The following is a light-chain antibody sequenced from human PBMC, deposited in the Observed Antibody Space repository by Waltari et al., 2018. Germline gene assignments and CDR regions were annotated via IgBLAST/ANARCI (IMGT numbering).Light chain of an antibody. J-gene: IGLJ2*01. V-gene: IGLV1-44*01. Sequence: QSVLTQPPSASGTPGQRVTITCSGSSSNIGSTTVNWYQQVPGTAPKLRLYGNNRRPSGVPDRCYGSKGGTSASLAIRGLQSEDEADYSCAAWDDSLKGVVFGGGTKLTVL. CDR2: GNN. CDR1: SSNIGSTT. CDR3: AAWDDSLKGVV.